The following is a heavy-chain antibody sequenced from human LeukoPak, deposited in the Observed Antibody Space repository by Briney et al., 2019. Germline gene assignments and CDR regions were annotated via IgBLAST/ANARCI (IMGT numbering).Heavy chain of an antibody. CDR3: AKELGGYSRGWDY. D-gene: IGHD6-19*01. J-gene: IGHJ4*02. CDR2: ISWNSGSI. CDR1: GFTFDDYA. Sequence: GGSLRLSCAASGFTFDDYAMHWVRQAPGKGLEWVSGISWNSGSIGYADSVKGRFTISRDNAKNSLYLQMNSLRADDTALYYCAKELGGYSRGWDYWGQGTLVTVSS. V-gene: IGHV3-9*01.